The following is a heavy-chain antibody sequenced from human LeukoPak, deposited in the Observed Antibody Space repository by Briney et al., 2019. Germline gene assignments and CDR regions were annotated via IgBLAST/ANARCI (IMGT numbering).Heavy chain of an antibody. CDR3: AHSKMGLLILYYFDY. CDR1: GFSLSTSGVG. CDR2: LYWDDDK. V-gene: IGHV2-5*02. D-gene: IGHD1-7*01. Sequence: SGPTLVKPTQTLALTCTFSGFSLSTSGVGVGWIRQPPGKALEWLALLYWDDDKRYSPSLKSRLTITKDTSKNQVVLTMTNMVNVQTATYYCAHSKMGLLILYYFDYWGQGTLVTVSS. J-gene: IGHJ4*02.